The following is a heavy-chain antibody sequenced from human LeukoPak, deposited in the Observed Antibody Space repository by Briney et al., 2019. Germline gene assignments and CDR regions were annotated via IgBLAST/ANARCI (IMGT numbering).Heavy chain of an antibody. Sequence: SETLSLTCTVSGGSISAYFWSWLRQPAGKGLEWIGRIYTSENTYYNPSLKGRVTISVDTSKNQFSLKVTSVTAADTAVYYCARHSRIAAPSWFDPWGQGTLVTVSS. CDR2: IYTSENT. D-gene: IGHD6-6*01. J-gene: IGHJ5*02. CDR3: ARHSRIAAPSWFDP. V-gene: IGHV4-4*07. CDR1: GGSISAYF.